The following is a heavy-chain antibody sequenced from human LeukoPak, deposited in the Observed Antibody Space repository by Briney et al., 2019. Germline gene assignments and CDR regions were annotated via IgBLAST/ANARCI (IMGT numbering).Heavy chain of an antibody. V-gene: IGHV1-2*02. CDR1: GYTFTGYY. CDR2: INPNSGGT. CDR3: ARGGNRYNWNDESAFDI. Sequence: ASVEVSCKASGYTFTGYYMHWVRQAPGQGLEWMGWINPNSGGTNYAQKFQGRVTMTRDTSISTAYMELSRLRSDDTAVYYCARGGNRYNWNDESAFDIWGQGTMVTVSS. J-gene: IGHJ3*02. D-gene: IGHD1-1*01.